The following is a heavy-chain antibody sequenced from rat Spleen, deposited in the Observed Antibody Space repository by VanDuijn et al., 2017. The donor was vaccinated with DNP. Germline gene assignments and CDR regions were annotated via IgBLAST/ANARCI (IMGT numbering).Heavy chain of an antibody. CDR1: GFSLTNYG. Sequence: QVQLKESGPGLVQPSQTLSLTCTVSGFSLTNYGVSWIRQPPGRGLEWIAAISGGGGTFYNSALKSRLSISRDTTKSQVFLKMNSLQTEDTAIYFCTRDYSATGYWGQGVMVTVSS. CDR2: ISGGGGT. CDR3: TRDYSATGY. V-gene: IGHV2S12*01. J-gene: IGHJ2*01. D-gene: IGHD1-1*01.